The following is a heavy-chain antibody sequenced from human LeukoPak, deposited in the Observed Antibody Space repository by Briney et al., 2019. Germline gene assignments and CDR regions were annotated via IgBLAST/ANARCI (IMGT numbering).Heavy chain of an antibody. V-gene: IGHV3-30-3*01. CDR1: GFTFSSYA. J-gene: IGHJ4*02. CDR3: ARDYRTAMVNDY. Sequence: GRSLRLSCAASGFTFSSYAMHWVRQAPGKGREWVAVISYDGSNKYYADSVKGRFTISRDNSKNTLYLQMNSLRAEDTAVYYCARDYRTAMVNDYWGQGTLVTVSS. CDR2: ISYDGSNK. D-gene: IGHD5-18*01.